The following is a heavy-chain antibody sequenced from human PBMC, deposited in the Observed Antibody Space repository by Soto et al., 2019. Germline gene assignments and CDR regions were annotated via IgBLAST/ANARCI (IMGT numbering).Heavy chain of an antibody. V-gene: IGHV1-69*08. Sequence: QVQLVQSGAEVKTPGSSVNVSCKASGGTFSSDTVSWVRQAPGQVLEWMGRIIPMFDMSEYADKFQGRATITADESATTVYMELSSLTSDDTAMYFCARDEYSDYTEDGFETWGQGTVVTVSS. CDR3: ARDEYSDYTEDGFET. J-gene: IGHJ3*02. CDR2: IIPMFDMS. CDR1: GGTFSSDT. D-gene: IGHD4-17*01.